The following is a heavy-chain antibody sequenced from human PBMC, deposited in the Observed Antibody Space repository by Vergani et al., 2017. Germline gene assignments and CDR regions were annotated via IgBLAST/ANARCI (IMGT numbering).Heavy chain of an antibody. Sequence: QVQLVQSGAEVKKPGASVKVSCKASGYTFTGYYMHWVRQAPGQGLEWMGWINPNSGGTNYAQKFQGRVTMTRDTSISTAYMELSRLRSEDTAVYYCARVGLVGVRSYGGNYFDYWGQGTLVTVSS. D-gene: IGHD1-26*01. J-gene: IGHJ4*02. V-gene: IGHV1-2*02. CDR2: INPNSGGT. CDR1: GYTFTGYY. CDR3: ARVGLVGVRSYGGNYFDY.